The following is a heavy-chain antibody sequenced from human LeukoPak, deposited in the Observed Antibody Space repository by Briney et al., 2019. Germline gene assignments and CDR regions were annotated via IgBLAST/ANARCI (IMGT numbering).Heavy chain of an antibody. D-gene: IGHD3-22*01. V-gene: IGHV1-2*02. CDR1: RYTFTGYY. J-gene: IGHJ3*02. CDR2: FNPNIVGT. Sequence: ASVKLSCKASRYTFTGYYMHWVRQAPGHGLEWMGWFNPNIVGTNYAQKFQGRVTMTRDTSISTAYMELSRLRSDDTAVYYCARELRSYYDSSGQASWDAFDIWGQGTMVTVSS. CDR3: ARELRSYYDSSGQASWDAFDI.